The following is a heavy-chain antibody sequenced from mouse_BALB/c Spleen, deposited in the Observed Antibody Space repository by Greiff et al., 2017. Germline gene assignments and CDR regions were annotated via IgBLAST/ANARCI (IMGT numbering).Heavy chain of an antibody. CDR2: IYPGSGST. D-gene: IGHD1-1*01. CDR3: ARRTTVVAKDWFAY. CDR1: GYTFTDYV. Sequence: VQLQQSGPELVKPGASVKMSCKASGYTFTDYVISWVKQRTGQGLEWIGEIYPGSGSTYYNEKFKGKATLTADKSSNTAYMQLSSLTSEDSAVYFCARRTTVVAKDWFAYWGQGTLVTVSA. V-gene: IGHV1-77*01. J-gene: IGHJ3*01.